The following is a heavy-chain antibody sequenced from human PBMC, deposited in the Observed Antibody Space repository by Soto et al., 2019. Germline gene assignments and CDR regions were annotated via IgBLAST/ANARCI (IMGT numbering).Heavy chain of an antibody. V-gene: IGHV3-30*03. Sequence: GGSLRLSCAVSGFTVSTYGMHWVRQAPGKGLEWVAVISRDGGTKYYADSVKGRFTISRDNSRNTLFLEMNSLRGDDMAVYYCVRDDIGVGLDYWGLGTLVTVSS. J-gene: IGHJ4*02. CDR2: ISRDGGTK. D-gene: IGHD1-26*01. CDR3: VRDDIGVGLDY. CDR1: GFTVSTYG.